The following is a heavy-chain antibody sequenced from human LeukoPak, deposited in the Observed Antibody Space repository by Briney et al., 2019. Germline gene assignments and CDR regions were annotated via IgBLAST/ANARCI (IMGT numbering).Heavy chain of an antibody. V-gene: IGHV4-34*01. Sequence: SETLSLTCAVYGGSFSGYYWSWIRQPPGKGLEWIGEINHSGSTNYNPSLKSRVTISVDRSKNQFSLKLSSVTAADTAVYYCARGLGRDGYNFFDYWGLGTLVTVSS. D-gene: IGHD5-24*01. CDR1: GGSFSGYY. J-gene: IGHJ4*02. CDR3: ARGLGRDGYNFFDY. CDR2: INHSGST.